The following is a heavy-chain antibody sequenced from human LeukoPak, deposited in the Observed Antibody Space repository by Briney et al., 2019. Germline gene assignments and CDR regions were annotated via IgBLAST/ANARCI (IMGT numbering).Heavy chain of an antibody. V-gene: IGHV3-48*01. CDR2: ISSSSSTI. Sequence: GGSLRLSCAASGFTFSSYTMNWVRQAPGKGLGWVSYISSSSSTIYYADSVKGRFTISRDNSKSTLYLQMNSLRVEDTAVYYCARNPGVGSSWYRLHYWGQGTLVTVSS. CDR1: GFTFSSYT. CDR3: ARNPGVGSSWYRLHY. D-gene: IGHD6-13*01. J-gene: IGHJ4*02.